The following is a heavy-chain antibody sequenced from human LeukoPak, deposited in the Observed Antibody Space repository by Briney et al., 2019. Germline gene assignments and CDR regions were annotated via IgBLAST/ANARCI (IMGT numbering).Heavy chain of an antibody. D-gene: IGHD2-21*02. CDR3: ARDSHIVVVTAIQYYFDY. CDR2: ISSSSSYI. CDR1: GFTFSSYS. J-gene: IGHJ4*02. V-gene: IGHV3-21*01. Sequence: GGSLRLSRAASGFTFSSYSMNWVRQAPGKGLEWVSSISSSSSYIYYADSVKGRFTISRDNAKNSLYLQMNSLRAEDTAVYYCARDSHIVVVTAIQYYFDYWGQGTLVTVSS.